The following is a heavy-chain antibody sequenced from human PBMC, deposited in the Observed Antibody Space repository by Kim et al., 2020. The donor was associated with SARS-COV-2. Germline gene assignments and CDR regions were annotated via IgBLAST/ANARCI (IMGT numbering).Heavy chain of an antibody. V-gene: IGHV3-30*03. CDR3: ARDALGSIDY. CDR2: I. Sequence: INYADSGRGRFTISRDNSENTLYLQMSSLRTEDTALYYCARDALGSIDYWGQGTLVTVSS. J-gene: IGHJ4*02. D-gene: IGHD1-26*01.